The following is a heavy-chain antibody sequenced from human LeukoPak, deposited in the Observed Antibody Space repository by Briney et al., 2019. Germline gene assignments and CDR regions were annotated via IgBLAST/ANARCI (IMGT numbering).Heavy chain of an antibody. CDR1: GFTFSTYA. D-gene: IGHD3-10*01. Sequence: PGGSLRLSCAASGFTFSTYAMHWVRQAPGKGLEYVSAISTNGVYTYYANSVKGRFIISRDNSKNTLYLQMGSLRAEDMAVYYGARYGSGSCYDYWGQGTLVTVSS. CDR2: ISTNGVYT. J-gene: IGHJ4*02. V-gene: IGHV3-64*01. CDR3: ARYGSGSCYDY.